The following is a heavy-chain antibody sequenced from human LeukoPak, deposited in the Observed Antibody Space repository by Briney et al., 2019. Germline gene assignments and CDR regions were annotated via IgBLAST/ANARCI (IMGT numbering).Heavy chain of an antibody. D-gene: IGHD6-6*01. J-gene: IGHJ4*02. CDR2: IYSGGST. CDR3: ARVSWQLELSFDY. CDR1: GFTFSNAW. Sequence: GGSLRLSCAASGFTFSNAWMSWVRQAPGKGLEWVSLIYSGGSTYYADSVKGRFTISRDNSKNTLYLQMNSLRAEDTAVYYCARVSWQLELSFDYWGQGTLVTVSS. V-gene: IGHV3-66*01.